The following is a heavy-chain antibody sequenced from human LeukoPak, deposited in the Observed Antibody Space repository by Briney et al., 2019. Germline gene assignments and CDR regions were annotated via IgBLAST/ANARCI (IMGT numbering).Heavy chain of an antibody. CDR3: ARGRWFGELFRSGAFDI. Sequence: PSETLSLTCGVYGGSFSGYYWSWIRQPPGKGLEWIGEIYHSGSTNYNPSLKSRVTISVDTSKNQFSLKLNSVTAADTAVYYCARGRWFGELFRSGAFDIWGQGTMVTVSS. J-gene: IGHJ3*02. CDR1: GGSFSGYY. D-gene: IGHD3-10*01. V-gene: IGHV4-34*01. CDR2: IYHSGST.